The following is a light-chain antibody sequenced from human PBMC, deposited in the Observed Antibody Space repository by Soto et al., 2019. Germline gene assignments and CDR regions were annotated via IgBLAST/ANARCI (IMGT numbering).Light chain of an antibody. V-gene: IGLV2-8*01. CDR2: EVS. CDR3: SSYAGSNNRYV. J-gene: IGLJ1*01. Sequence: SALTQPPSASGSPGQSVTISCTGTSSDVGGYNYVSWYKQHPGKAPKLMIYEVSKRPSGVPDRFSGSKSGNTASLTVSGLQAEDEADYYCSSYAGSNNRYVFGTGTKLTVL. CDR1: SSDVGGYNY.